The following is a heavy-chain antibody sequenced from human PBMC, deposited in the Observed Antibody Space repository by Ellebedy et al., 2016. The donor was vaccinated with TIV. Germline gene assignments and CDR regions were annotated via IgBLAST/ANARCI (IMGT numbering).Heavy chain of an antibody. J-gene: IGHJ6*03. CDR3: ARGGYNWNDAYYYYMDV. CDR2: VYYTGST. D-gene: IGHD1-20*01. CDR1: GGSINSYY. Sequence: MPSETLSLTCTVSGGSINSYYWSWIRQPPGKGLEWIGYVYYTGSTNYNPSLKSRVPISVDTSKNQFSLKLTSVTAAETAVYYCARGGYNWNDAYYYYMDVWGKGTTVTVSS. V-gene: IGHV4-59*01.